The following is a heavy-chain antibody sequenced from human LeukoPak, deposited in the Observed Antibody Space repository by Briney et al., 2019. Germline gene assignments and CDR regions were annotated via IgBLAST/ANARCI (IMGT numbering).Heavy chain of an antibody. CDR2: IYTSGIT. Sequence: SETPSLTCTVSGGSVSSVSSYWSWVRQPAGKGLEWIGRIYTSGITDYNPSLKSRVTIPVDTSKNQFSLKLSSVTAADTAVYYCARGRGYSGYFGYYYMDVWGKGTTVTISS. V-gene: IGHV4-61*10. CDR1: GGSVSSVSSY. D-gene: IGHD5-12*01. CDR3: ARGRGYSGYFGYYYMDV. J-gene: IGHJ6*03.